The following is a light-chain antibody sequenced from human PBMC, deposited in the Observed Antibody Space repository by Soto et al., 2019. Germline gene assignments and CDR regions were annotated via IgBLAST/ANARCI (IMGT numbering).Light chain of an antibody. CDR2: KAS. Sequence: DIQMTQSPSTLSASVVDRVTITCRASQSLSSWLAWYQQKPGKAPKSLIYKASSLESGVPSRFSGSGSGTEFTLTISSLQPDDFATYYCQQYLRYPITFGQGTRLEIK. J-gene: IGKJ5*01. CDR3: QQYLRYPIT. CDR1: QSLSSW. V-gene: IGKV1-5*03.